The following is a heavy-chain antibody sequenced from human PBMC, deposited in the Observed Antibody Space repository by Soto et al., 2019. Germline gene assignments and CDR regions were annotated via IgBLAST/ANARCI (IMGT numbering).Heavy chain of an antibody. D-gene: IGHD1-20*01. CDR1: GFTFSSYS. CDR2: ISSSSSYI. J-gene: IGHJ3*02. V-gene: IGHV3-21*01. Sequence: EVQLVESGGGLVKPGGSLRLSCAASGFTFSSYSMNWVRQAPGKGLEWVSSISSSSSYIYYTDSVKGRFTIARDNAKNSLYLQMNSLRAEDTAVYYCVRPINLSEVDDAFDIWGQRTMVTVSS. CDR3: VRPINLSEVDDAFDI.